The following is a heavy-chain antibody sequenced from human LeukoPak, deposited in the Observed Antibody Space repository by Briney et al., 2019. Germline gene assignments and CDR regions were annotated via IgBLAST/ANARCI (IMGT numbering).Heavy chain of an antibody. CDR1: GFTFSSYA. D-gene: IGHD3-22*01. V-gene: IGHV3-64*04. J-gene: IGHJ4*02. CDR2: ISSNGGST. CDR3: AEVAPRFWYESSGYIFEN. Sequence: PGGSLRLSCSASGFTFSSYAMHWVRQAPGKGLEYVSAISSNGGSTYYADSVKGRFTISRDNAKNTLYLQMNSLRADDTAVYYCAEVAPRFWYESSGYIFENWGQGTLVIVSS.